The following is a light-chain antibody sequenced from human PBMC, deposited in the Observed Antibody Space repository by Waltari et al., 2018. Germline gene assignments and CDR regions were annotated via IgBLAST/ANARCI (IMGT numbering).Light chain of an antibody. J-gene: IGKJ4*01. CDR2: AAS. V-gene: IGKV1-39*01. CDR3: QQGYNNPLT. Sequence: DIQMTQSPSSLSASIGDRVSIICRASQSISTYLNWYQQKPGKAPKLLIYAASSLHSGVPSRFSGSGSGTDFTLTISSLQPEDFATYYCQQGYNNPLTFGGGTKVDI. CDR1: QSISTY.